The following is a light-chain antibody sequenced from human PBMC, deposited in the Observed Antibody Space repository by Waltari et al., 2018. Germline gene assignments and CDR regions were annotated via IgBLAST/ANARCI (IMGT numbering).Light chain of an antibody. Sequence: QSALTQPASVSGSPGQSITIPCTGTSSDGGSYNYFSWCQQHPGKAPKLMIYDVSYRPSGVSNRFSGSKSGNTASLTISGLQAEDEADYYCSSYITTNTLELFGGGTSLTVL. CDR1: SSDGGSYNY. J-gene: IGLJ2*01. CDR2: DVS. CDR3: SSYITTNTLEL. V-gene: IGLV2-14*03.